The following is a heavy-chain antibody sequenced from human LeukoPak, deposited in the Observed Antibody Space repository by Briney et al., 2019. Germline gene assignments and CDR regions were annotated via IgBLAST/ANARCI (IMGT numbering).Heavy chain of an antibody. Sequence: GGSLRLSCAASGFTFSSYGMHWVRQAPGKGLEWVAVISYDGSNKYYADSVKGRFTISRDNSKNTLYLQMNSLRAEDTAVYYCARDIPYDSSGDVGNAFDIWGQGTMVTVSS. J-gene: IGHJ3*02. CDR3: ARDIPYDSSGDVGNAFDI. CDR2: ISYDGSNK. V-gene: IGHV3-30*03. CDR1: GFTFSSYG. D-gene: IGHD3-22*01.